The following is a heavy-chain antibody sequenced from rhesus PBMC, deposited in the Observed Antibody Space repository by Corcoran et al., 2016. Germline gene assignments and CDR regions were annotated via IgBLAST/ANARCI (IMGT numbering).Heavy chain of an antibody. CDR2: VDPSDSDS. D-gene: IGHD5-24*01. Sequence: EVQLVQSGAEVKRPGESLKISCKTSGYSFTSYWISWVRQMPGKGLVWMGAVDPSDSDSRYSPSFQGQVTISADKSLSTAYLQWSSLKASDTATYYCAKGNSGYSYDYWGQGVLVTVSS. CDR3: AKGNSGYSYDY. V-gene: IGHV5-2*01. J-gene: IGHJ4*01. CDR1: GYSFTSYW.